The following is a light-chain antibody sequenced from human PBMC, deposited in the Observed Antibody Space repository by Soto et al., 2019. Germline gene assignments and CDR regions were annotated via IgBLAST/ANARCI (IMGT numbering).Light chain of an antibody. CDR1: KNDIGVYDF. Sequence: QSVLTQPPSASGSPGQSVTISCTGTKNDIGVYDFVSWYQHHPGKAPRLIIYEVVQRPSGVPDRFSGSKSGNTASLTVSGLQAADEGDYFCKSYAGSNTYVFXSGTKGTVL. J-gene: IGLJ1*01. CDR2: EVV. CDR3: KSYAGSNTYV. V-gene: IGLV2-8*01.